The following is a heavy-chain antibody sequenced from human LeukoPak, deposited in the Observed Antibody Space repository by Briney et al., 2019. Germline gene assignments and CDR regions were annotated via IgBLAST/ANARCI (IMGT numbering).Heavy chain of an antibody. CDR1: GGSIRSSSYY. V-gene: IGHV4-39*07. CDR3: ARTTGSFYFYYYMDV. CDR2: IYYTGST. D-gene: IGHD3-10*01. Sequence: PSETLSLTCTVSGGSIRSSSYYWGCIRQPPGKGLEWIGSIYYTGSTYYNPSLKSRVTISVDTSKNQFSLRLSSVTAADTAVYYCARTTGSFYFYYYMDVWGKGTTVTVSS. J-gene: IGHJ6*03.